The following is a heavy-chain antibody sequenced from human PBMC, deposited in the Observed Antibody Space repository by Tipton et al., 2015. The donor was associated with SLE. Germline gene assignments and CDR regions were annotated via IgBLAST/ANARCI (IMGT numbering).Heavy chain of an antibody. CDR2: IYSGDRST. CDR3: AKERGAFGYYYMDV. J-gene: IGHJ6*03. CDR1: GFTFSAYA. Sequence: SLRLSCAASGFTFSAYAMSWVRQAPGKGLEWVSVIYSGDRSTYYEDSVRGRFTISRDNSKNTLYLQMNDLRAEDTALYYCAKERGAFGYYYMDVWGKGTTVIVSS. D-gene: IGHD3-16*01. V-gene: IGHV3-23*03.